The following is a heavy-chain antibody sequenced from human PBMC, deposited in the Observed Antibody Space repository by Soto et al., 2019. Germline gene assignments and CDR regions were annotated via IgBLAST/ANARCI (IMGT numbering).Heavy chain of an antibody. V-gene: IGHV3-23*01. Sequence: EVQLLESGGGLVQPGGSLRLSCAASGFTFSTYAMSWVRQAPGKGLEWVSAISGSGGSTYYADSVKGRFTISRDNSKNTLYLQMNSLRAEDTAIYYCAKSTPYSSLPNYYYYYYGMDVWGQGTTVTVSS. CDR2: ISGSGGST. D-gene: IGHD6-6*01. J-gene: IGHJ6*02. CDR3: AKSTPYSSLPNYYYYYYGMDV. CDR1: GFTFSTYA.